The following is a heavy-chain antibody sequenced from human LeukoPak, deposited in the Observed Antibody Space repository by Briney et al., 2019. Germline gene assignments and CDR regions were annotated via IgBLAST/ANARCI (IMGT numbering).Heavy chain of an antibody. CDR3: ATSSEPLRDAFDI. D-gene: IGHD6-19*01. V-gene: IGHV5-51*01. Sequence: GGSLEISWKGSGSRLTSYWIGGGRRVPGKGLEWMGIIYPGDSDTRYSPSFQGQVTISADKSISTAYLQWSSLKASDTAMYYCATSSEPLRDAFDIWGQGTMVTVSS. CDR2: IYPGDSDT. CDR1: GSRLTSYW. J-gene: IGHJ3*02.